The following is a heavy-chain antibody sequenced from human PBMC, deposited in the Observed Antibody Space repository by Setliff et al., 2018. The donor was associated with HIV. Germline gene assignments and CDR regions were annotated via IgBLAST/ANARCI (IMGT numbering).Heavy chain of an antibody. CDR2: TASNGFAA. D-gene: IGHD6-13*01. CDR1: GFTFSSYA. Sequence: GGSLRLSCAASGFTFSSYAMNWVRQAPGKGLEWISSTASNGFAAYYADSVKGRFTISRDNSENTLFLDMTSLRADDTAVYYRAKGGYSSSWAPNWFDPWGQGTLVTVSS. CDR3: AKGGYSSSWAPNWFDP. J-gene: IGHJ5*02. V-gene: IGHV3-23*01.